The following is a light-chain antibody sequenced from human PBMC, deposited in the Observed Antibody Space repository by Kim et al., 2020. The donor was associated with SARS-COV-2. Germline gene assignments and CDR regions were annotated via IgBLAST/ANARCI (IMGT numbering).Light chain of an antibody. J-gene: IGKJ2*01. CDR2: AAS. Sequence: SAAVGDRVTITCLASQGIINYLAWYQQKPGKVPELLIFAASALQSGVPSRFSGSGSGTDFTLTISSLQPEDVATYYCQKYDSAPYTLGQGTKLEI. V-gene: IGKV1-27*01. CDR3: QKYDSAPYT. CDR1: QGIINY.